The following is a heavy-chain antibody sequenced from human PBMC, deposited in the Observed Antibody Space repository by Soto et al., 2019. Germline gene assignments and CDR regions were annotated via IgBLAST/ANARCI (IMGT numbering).Heavy chain of an antibody. CDR2: ISYDGSNK. V-gene: IGHV3-30*18. J-gene: IGHJ4*02. Sequence: QVQLVESGGGVVQPGRSLRLSCAASGFTFSSYGMHWVRQAPGKGLEWVAVISYDGSNKYYADSVKGRFTISRDNSKNTLYLQMNSLRAEDTAVYYCAKDVGSYGDYIFDYWGQGTLVTVSS. CDR3: AKDVGSYGDYIFDY. CDR1: GFTFSSYG. D-gene: IGHD4-17*01.